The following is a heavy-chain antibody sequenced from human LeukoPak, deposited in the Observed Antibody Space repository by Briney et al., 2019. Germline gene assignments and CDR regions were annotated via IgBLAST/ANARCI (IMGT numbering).Heavy chain of an antibody. V-gene: IGHV3-7*01. Sequence: PGGSLRLSCAASGFTFSSYWMSWVRQAPGKGLEWVANIKQDGSEKYYVDSVKGRFTISRDNAKNSLYLQMNSLRAEDTAVYYCARDPCRMLATVTTGVAFDIWGQGTMVTVSS. J-gene: IGHJ3*02. CDR3: ARDPCRMLATVTTGVAFDI. CDR2: IKQDGSEK. D-gene: IGHD4-11*01. CDR1: GFTFSSYW.